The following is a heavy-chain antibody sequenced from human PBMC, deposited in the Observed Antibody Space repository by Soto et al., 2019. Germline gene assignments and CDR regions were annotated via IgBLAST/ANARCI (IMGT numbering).Heavy chain of an antibody. CDR3: ARRSSGWYFNY. D-gene: IGHD6-19*01. J-gene: IGHJ4*02. CDR2: LSGSGGST. CDR1: GFTFSSYA. Sequence: EVQLLESGGGLVQPGGSLRLSCAASGFTFSSYAMSWVRQAPGKGLEWVSALSGSGGSTYYAVSVKARFTISRDNSKNTLYLQMNSLRAEDTAVYYCARRSSGWYFNYWGQGTLVTVSS. V-gene: IGHV3-23*01.